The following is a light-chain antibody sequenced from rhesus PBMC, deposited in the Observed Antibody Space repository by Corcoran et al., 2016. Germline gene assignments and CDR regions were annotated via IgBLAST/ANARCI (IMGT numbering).Light chain of an antibody. V-gene: IGKV1-33*02. J-gene: IGKJ4*01. CDR3: QRPNSNLALT. Sequence: DIQMTQSPSSLPASVGDRVTITCQASQGISNWLAWYQQKPGKAPKLLIYGAASLQSGVPSRFSGSGSWTEFTLTISSLQPEDFATYYCQRPNSNLALTFGGWTKVEIK. CDR2: GAA. CDR1: QGISNW.